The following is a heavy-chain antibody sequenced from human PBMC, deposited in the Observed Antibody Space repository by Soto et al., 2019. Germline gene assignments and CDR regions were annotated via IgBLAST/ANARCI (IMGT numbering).Heavy chain of an antibody. CDR3: ARAIAAGTGWFDP. Sequence: PSETLSLTCTVSGGSISSSSYYWGWIRQPPGKGLEWIGSIYYSGSTYYNPSLKSRVTLSVDTSKNQFSLKLSSVTAADTAVYYCARAIAAGTGWFDPWGQGTLVTVSS. D-gene: IGHD6-13*01. CDR2: IYYSGST. CDR1: GGSISSSSYY. V-gene: IGHV4-39*01. J-gene: IGHJ5*02.